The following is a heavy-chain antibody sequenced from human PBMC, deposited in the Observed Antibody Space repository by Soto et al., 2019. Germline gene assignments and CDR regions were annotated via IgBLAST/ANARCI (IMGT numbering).Heavy chain of an antibody. CDR3: ARSGYSFAWGY. D-gene: IGHD5-18*01. CDR1: GFLVNSAY. J-gene: IGHJ4*02. Sequence: EVHLVEPGGGLIPPGGSLRLSCAASGFLVNSAYMTWVRQAPGKGLEWLSMINSDGSTLYAESVKGRFTISRDNSKNRLDLQMNSLRAEDTAMYYCARSGYSFAWGYWGQGTLVIVTS. V-gene: IGHV3-53*01. CDR2: INSDGST.